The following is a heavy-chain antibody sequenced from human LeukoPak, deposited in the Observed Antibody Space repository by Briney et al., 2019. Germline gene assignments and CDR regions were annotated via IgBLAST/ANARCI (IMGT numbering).Heavy chain of an antibody. CDR3: ARGGSIAARGWIDP. V-gene: IGHV4-34*01. CDR1: GGSFSGYY. D-gene: IGHD6-6*01. Sequence: TPSETLSLTCAVYGGSFSGYYWSWIRQPPGKGLEWIGEINHSGSTNYNPSLKSRVTISVDTSKNQISLRLSSVTAADTAVYYCARGGSIAARGWIDPWGQGTLVTVSS. J-gene: IGHJ5*02. CDR2: INHSGST.